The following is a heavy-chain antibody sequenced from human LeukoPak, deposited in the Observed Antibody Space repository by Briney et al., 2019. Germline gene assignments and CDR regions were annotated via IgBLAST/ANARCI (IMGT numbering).Heavy chain of an antibody. CDR2: SYYRSKRYN. V-gene: IGHV6-1*01. D-gene: IGHD2-15*01. Sequence: SQTVSLTCAVSGDRFYSNSAVWHWIRQSPSRVLEWLARSYYRSKRYNDYAGFVKTRIIINADTSMNQFSLQLNSVTADDTAVYYCAREEVVEPGTHYFGMDVWGEGTTVTVSS. J-gene: IGHJ6*04. CDR1: GDRFYSNSAV. CDR3: AREEVVEPGTHYFGMDV.